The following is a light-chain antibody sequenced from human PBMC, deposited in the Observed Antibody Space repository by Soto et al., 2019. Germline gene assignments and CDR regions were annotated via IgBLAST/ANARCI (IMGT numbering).Light chain of an antibody. CDR1: SGDIRGYRY. V-gene: IGLV2-14*01. J-gene: IGLJ3*02. CDR3: SSYTSGSTWV. CDR2: EVT. Sequence: QSALTQPASVSGSPGQSITISCTGTSGDIRGYRYVSWYQQHPGKAPKLMIYEVTNRPSGVSDRFSGSKSGNTASLTISGLQADDEADYYCSSYTSGSTWVFGGGTKLTVL.